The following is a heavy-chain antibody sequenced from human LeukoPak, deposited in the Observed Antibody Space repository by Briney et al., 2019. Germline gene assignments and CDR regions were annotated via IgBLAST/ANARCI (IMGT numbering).Heavy chain of an antibody. Sequence: PSDTLSLTCVVSGYSISSGYQWAWIRQSPGKGLEWIGSIYHTGSAHYNPSLQSRVTISVETSNNQFSLRLNSVTAADTAVYYCARDPRWLTPDCTSTSCYENYFDPWGQGTLVTVSS. J-gene: IGHJ5*02. CDR1: GYSISSGYQ. V-gene: IGHV4-38-2*02. CDR2: IYHTGSA. D-gene: IGHD2-2*01. CDR3: ARDPRWLTPDCTSTSCYENYFDP.